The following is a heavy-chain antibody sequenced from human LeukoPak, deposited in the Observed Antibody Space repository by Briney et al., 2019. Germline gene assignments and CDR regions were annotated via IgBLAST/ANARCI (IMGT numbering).Heavy chain of an antibody. V-gene: IGHV5-51*01. D-gene: IGHD2-21*02. Sequence: GESLKISCKGSGYSFTSYWIGWVRQMPGKGLEWMGIIYPGDSDTRYSPSFQGQVTISADKSISTAYLQWSSLKASDTAMYYCAAYDIVVVTAIDAFDIWGQGTVVTVSS. CDR2: IYPGDSDT. CDR1: GYSFTSYW. CDR3: AAYDIVVVTAIDAFDI. J-gene: IGHJ3*02.